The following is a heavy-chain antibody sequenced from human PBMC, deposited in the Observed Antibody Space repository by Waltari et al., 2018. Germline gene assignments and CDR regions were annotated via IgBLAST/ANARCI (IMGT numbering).Heavy chain of an antibody. Sequence: QVQLQESGPGLVKPSQTLSLTCTVSGGSISSGGYYWSWIRQHPGKGLEWIGYIYYSGSTYYHPSFKSRVTISVDTSKNQFSLKLSSVTAADTAVYYCASKNDYGDYLGAFDIWGQGTMVTVSS. J-gene: IGHJ3*02. CDR1: GGSISSGGYY. V-gene: IGHV4-31*03. CDR2: IYYSGST. CDR3: ASKNDYGDYLGAFDI. D-gene: IGHD4-17*01.